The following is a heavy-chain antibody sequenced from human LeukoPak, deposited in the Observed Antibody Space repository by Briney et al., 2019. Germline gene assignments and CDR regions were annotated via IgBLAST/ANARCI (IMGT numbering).Heavy chain of an antibody. CDR1: GYTFTSYG. D-gene: IGHD2-15*01. CDR2: ISADNGNT. V-gene: IGHV1-18*01. CDR3: ARCSGGSCYLPFDY. J-gene: IGHJ4*02. Sequence: GASVKVSCKASGYTFTSYGIIWVRQAPGQGLEWMGWISADNGNTKYSQQKLQGRVTMTTDTSTSTAYMELRSLRSDDTAMYYCARCSGGSCYLPFDYWGQGTLVTVSS.